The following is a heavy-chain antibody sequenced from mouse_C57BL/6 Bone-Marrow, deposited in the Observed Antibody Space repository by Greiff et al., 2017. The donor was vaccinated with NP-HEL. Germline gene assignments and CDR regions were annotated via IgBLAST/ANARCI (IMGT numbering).Heavy chain of an antibody. V-gene: IGHV1-81*01. J-gene: IGHJ3*01. D-gene: IGHD2-3*01. Sequence: ESGAELARPGASVKLSCKASGYTFTSYGISWVKQRTGQGLEWIGEIYPRSGNTYYNEKFKGKATLTADKSSSTAYMELRSLTSEDSAVYFCARTYDGYYEGWFAYWGQGTLVTVSA. CDR3: ARTYDGYYEGWFAY. CDR1: GYTFTSYG. CDR2: IYPRSGNT.